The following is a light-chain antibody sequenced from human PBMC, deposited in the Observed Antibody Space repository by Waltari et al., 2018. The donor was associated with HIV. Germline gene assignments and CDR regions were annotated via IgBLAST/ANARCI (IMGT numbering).Light chain of an antibody. J-gene: IGKJ4*01. CDR1: TGITSY. V-gene: IGKV1-9*01. CDR3: QQLESYTQIS. CDR2: AAS. Sequence: DIQFTQSLSILSASVAHRVTITCRTSTGITSYLAWYQQKQGKAPKLLIYAASTLQSGVPSRFSGSGSGTEFTLTISSLQPEDFATYYCQQLESYTQISFGGGTKVGIK.